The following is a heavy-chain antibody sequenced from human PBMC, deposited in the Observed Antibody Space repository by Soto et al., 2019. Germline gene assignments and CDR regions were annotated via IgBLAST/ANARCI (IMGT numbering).Heavy chain of an antibody. J-gene: IGHJ6*02. CDR1: GGSISSYY. CDR3: ARLCVEGYSYGFTYYYYGMDV. V-gene: IGHV4-59*01. D-gene: IGHD5-18*01. Sequence: SETLSLTCTVSGGSISSYYWSWIRQPPGKGLEWIGYIYYSGSTNYNPSLKSRVTISVDTSKNQFSLKLSSVTAADTAVYYCARLCVEGYSYGFTYYYYGMDVWGQGITVTVSS. CDR2: IYYSGST.